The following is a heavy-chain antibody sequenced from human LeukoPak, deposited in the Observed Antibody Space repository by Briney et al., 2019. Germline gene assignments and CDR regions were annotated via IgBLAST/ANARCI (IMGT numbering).Heavy chain of an antibody. CDR1: GGTFSSYA. J-gene: IGHJ1*01. D-gene: IGHD1-26*01. Sequence: ASVKVSCKASGGTFSSYAISWVRQAPGQGLEWMGGIIPIFGTANYAQKFQGRVTITADESTSTAYMELSSLRPEDTAVYYCARWYSGSYYGYFQHWSQGTLVTVSS. V-gene: IGHV1-69*13. CDR3: ARWYSGSYYGYFQH. CDR2: IIPIFGTA.